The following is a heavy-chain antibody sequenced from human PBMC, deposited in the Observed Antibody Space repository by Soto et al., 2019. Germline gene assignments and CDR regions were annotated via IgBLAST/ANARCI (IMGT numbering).Heavy chain of an antibody. CDR2: ISAYNGNT. CDR3: ARRVLAAAGTNWFDP. J-gene: IGHJ5*02. CDR1: GYTFTSYG. V-gene: IGHV1-18*01. Sequence: AASVKVSCKASGYTFTSYGISWVRQAPGQGLEWMGWISAYNGNTNYAQKLQGRVTMTTDTSTTTAYMELRSLRSDDTAVYYCARRVLAAAGTNWFDPWGQGTLVTVSS. D-gene: IGHD6-13*01.